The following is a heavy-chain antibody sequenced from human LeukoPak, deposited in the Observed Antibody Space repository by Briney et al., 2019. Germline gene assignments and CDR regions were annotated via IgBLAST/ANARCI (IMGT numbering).Heavy chain of an antibody. J-gene: IGHJ4*02. D-gene: IGHD3-22*01. CDR2: IYYSGST. V-gene: IGHV4-39*01. CDR1: GGSISSSSYY. CDR3: AKGAYYYDSSGYYYGFDY. Sequence: SETLSLTCTVSGGSISSSSYYWGWIRQPPGKGLEWIGSIYYSGSTYYNPSLKSRVTISVDTSKNQFSLKLSSVTAADTAVYYCAKGAYYYDSSGYYYGFDYWGQGTLVTVSS.